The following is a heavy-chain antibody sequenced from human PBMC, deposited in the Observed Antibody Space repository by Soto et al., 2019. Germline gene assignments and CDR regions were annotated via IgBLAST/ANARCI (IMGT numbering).Heavy chain of an antibody. CDR2: LYDVAGS. CDR1: GLTISGKKY. Sequence: DVQLVESGGGLIQPGESLRLSCAAFGLTISGKKYVAWVRQAPGKGLEWVSALYDVAGSFYADSVQGRFTTSSDSSKTTVYLQMNDLRPDDTAVYYCATWHEREHAYDVWGQGTTVTVSS. CDR3: ATWHEREHAYDV. J-gene: IGHJ3*01. V-gene: IGHV3-53*01. D-gene: IGHD1-1*01.